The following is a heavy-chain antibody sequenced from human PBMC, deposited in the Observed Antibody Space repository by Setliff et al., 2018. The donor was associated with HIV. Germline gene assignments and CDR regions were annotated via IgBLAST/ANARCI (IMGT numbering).Heavy chain of an antibody. CDR2: IYYSGST. J-gene: IGHJ4*02. CDR3: ARMESTRPPRGLDY. CDR1: GGSVSNSAYY. D-gene: IGHD6-6*01. V-gene: IGHV4-39*01. Sequence: LSLTCTVSGGSVSNSAYYWGWIRQPTGKGLEWIGTIYYSGSTQYNPSFKSRVTISIDTSKNEFSLKLLSVTAADTAVYYCARMESTRPPRGLDYWGLGTLVTVSS.